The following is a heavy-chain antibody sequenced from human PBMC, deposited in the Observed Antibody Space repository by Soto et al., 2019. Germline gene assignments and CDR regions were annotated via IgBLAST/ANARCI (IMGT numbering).Heavy chain of an antibody. J-gene: IGHJ4*01. CDR1: GFTLSPYS. V-gene: IGHV3-21*01. CDR2: ISPTSHYI. CDR3: ARSRYLGDISCYDL. Sequence: GGSLRLSCAASGFTLSPYSMNWVRQAPGEGMEWVSSISPTSHYIFYADSVKGRFTIARDNAKNSAYLQMDSLRAEDTAVYYCARSRYLGDISCYDLWGNGTLVTVSS. D-gene: IGHD2-21*01.